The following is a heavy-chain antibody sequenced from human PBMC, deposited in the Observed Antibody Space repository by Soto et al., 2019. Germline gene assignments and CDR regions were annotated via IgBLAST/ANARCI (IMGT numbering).Heavy chain of an antibody. CDR3: ARDRPGLFDY. D-gene: IGHD3-10*01. CDR2: IIPILGIA. CDR1: GGTFSSYT. Sequence: QVQLVQSGAEVKKPGSSVKVSCKASGGTFSSYTISWVRQAPGQGLEWMGRIIPILGIANYAQKFQGRVTITADKSTSTAYMELSSLRSEDTAVYYCARDRPGLFDYWGQGTLVTVSS. V-gene: IGHV1-69*08. J-gene: IGHJ4*02.